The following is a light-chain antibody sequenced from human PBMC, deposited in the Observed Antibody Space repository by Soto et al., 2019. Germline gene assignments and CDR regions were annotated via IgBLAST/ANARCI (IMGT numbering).Light chain of an antibody. CDR2: EAS. V-gene: IGKV1-27*01. Sequence: DIQMTQNPSSLSASVGDRVTITCRASQGIRHYLAWYQQKPGKVPKLLIYEASNLQSGVPSRFRGGGSGTEFTLTISSLQPEDVATYYCQNFDSAPQTFGQGSKADVK. J-gene: IGKJ1*01. CDR3: QNFDSAPQT. CDR1: QGIRHY.